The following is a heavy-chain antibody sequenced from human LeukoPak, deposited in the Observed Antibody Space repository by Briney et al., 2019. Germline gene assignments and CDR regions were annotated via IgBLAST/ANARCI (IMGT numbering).Heavy chain of an antibody. V-gene: IGHV5-51*01. Sequence: GESLKISCKGSGYSFTIYWIGWVRQIPGKGLEWMGIIYPGVSDTRYSPSFQGQVTLSVDKSISTAYLQWSSLKASDTAMYYCARLDGNYSGYFDYWGQGTLVTVSS. D-gene: IGHD1-26*01. CDR1: GYSFTIYW. CDR2: IYPGVSDT. CDR3: ARLDGNYSGYFDY. J-gene: IGHJ4*02.